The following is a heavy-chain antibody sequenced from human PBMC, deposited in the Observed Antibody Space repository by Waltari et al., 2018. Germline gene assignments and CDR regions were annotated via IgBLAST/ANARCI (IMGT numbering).Heavy chain of an antibody. D-gene: IGHD1-26*01. CDR2: MNPNDGAT. Sequence: QVQLVQSGAEMKKPGASVKVSCRASGFTFTSFDINWVRQVAGQGLEWMGWMNPNDGATGHARNFQGRVTMTRDTSIKTAYMELSNLRSEDTAVYYCVREASGSLGSYYGMDVWGQGTTVTVSS. CDR1: GFTFTSFD. V-gene: IGHV1-8*01. CDR3: VREASGSLGSYYGMDV. J-gene: IGHJ6*02.